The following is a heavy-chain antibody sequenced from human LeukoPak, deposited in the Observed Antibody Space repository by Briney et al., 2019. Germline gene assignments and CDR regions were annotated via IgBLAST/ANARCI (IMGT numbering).Heavy chain of an antibody. J-gene: IGHJ4*02. CDR3: AGTVAATIDY. CDR2: IKEDGSEK. CDR1: GFSFSRYW. V-gene: IGHV3-7*01. D-gene: IGHD2-15*01. Sequence: GGSLRLSCAASGFSFSRYWMSWVRQAPGKGLEWVANIKEDGSEKYYVDSVKGRFTISRDNAKNSLYLQMNSLRAEDTAVYYCAGTVAATIDYWGQGTLVTVSS.